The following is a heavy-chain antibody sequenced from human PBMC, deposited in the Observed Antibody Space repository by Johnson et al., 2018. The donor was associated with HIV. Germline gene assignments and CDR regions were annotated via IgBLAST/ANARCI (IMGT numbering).Heavy chain of an antibody. D-gene: IGHD6-6*01. J-gene: IGHJ3*02. CDR1: GFTFSTYA. CDR3: ARDRRSSFDI. V-gene: IGHV3-30*04. CDR2: ISYDGSNK. Sequence: QVQLVESGGGVVQPGRSLRLSCAASGFTFSTYAMHWIRQVPGKGLEWVALISYDGSNKYYADSVKGRFTISRDNSKTTLFLHINSLRAEDTAVYYCARDRRSSFDIWGQGQWSPSLQ.